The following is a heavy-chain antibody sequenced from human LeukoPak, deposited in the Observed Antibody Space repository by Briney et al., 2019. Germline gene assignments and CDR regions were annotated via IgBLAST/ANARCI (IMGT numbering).Heavy chain of an antibody. Sequence: PSETLSLTCAVYGGSFSGYYWSWIRQPPGKGLEWIGEINHSGSTNYNPSLKSRVTISVDTSKNQFSLKLSSVTAADTAVYYCARAPQGHRRWNPIFPTHYFDYWGQGTVVTVSS. CDR3: ARAPQGHRRWNPIFPTHYFDY. CDR2: INHSGST. CDR1: GGSFSGYY. V-gene: IGHV4-34*01. J-gene: IGHJ4*03. D-gene: IGHD2-21*01.